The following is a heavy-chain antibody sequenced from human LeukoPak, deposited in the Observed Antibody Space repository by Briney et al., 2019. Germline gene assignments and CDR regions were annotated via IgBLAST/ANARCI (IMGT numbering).Heavy chain of an antibody. CDR2: TYYRSKWYY. Sequence: SPTLSLTCAISGDSVSINSAAWSWVRQSPSRGLEWLGRTYYRSKWYYDYAVSVKSRITINPDTSKNQFSLQLSSVTAADTAVYYCAREAFYDILTGYPYYYYYMDVWGKGTTVTVSS. CDR1: GDSVSINSAA. D-gene: IGHD3-9*01. J-gene: IGHJ6*03. V-gene: IGHV6-1*01. CDR3: AREAFYDILTGYPYYYYYMDV.